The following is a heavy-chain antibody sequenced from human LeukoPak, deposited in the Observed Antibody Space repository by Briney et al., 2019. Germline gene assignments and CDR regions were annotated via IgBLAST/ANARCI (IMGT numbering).Heavy chain of an antibody. CDR1: GFTFSSYW. CDR2: IKQDGSEK. D-gene: IGHD1-26*01. V-gene: IGHV3-7*01. J-gene: IGHJ4*02. Sequence: GGSLRLSCAASGFTFSSYWMSWVRQAPGKGLEWVANIKQDGSEKYYVDSVKGRFTISRDNAKNSLYLQMNSLRAEDTAVYYCAGVQWELRGVGSYFDYWGQGTLGTVSS. CDR3: AGVQWELRGVGSYFDY.